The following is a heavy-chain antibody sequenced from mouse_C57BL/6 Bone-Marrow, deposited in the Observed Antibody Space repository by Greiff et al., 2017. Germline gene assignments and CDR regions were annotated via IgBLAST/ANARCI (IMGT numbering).Heavy chain of an antibody. CDR1: GYTFTSYW. J-gene: IGHJ1*03. Sequence: QVQLQQPGAELVKPGASVKVSCKASGYTFTSYWMHWVKQRPGQGLEWIGRIHPSDSDTNYNQKFKCKATLTVDKSSSTAYMQLSSLTSEDSAVYYCAIGITTVVATWDWYFDVWGTGTTVTVSS. D-gene: IGHD1-1*01. V-gene: IGHV1-74*01. CDR3: AIGITTVVATWDWYFDV. CDR2: IHPSDSDT.